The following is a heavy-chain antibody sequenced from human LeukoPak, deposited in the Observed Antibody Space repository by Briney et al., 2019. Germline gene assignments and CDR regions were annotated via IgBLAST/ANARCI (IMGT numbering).Heavy chain of an antibody. CDR1: GYSFTNSW. D-gene: IGHD1-26*01. J-gene: IGHJ4*02. V-gene: IGHV5-51*01. Sequence: GESLKISCKASGYSFTNSWIGWVRQMPGKGLEWMGIIYPGDSDTRYSPSFQGQVTISADKSISTAYLQWSSLKASDTAMYYCARHMGATTADYWGQGTLVTVSS. CDR3: ARHMGATTADY. CDR2: IYPGDSDT.